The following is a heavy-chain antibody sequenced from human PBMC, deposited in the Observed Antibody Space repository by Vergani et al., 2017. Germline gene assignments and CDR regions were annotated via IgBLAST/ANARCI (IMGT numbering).Heavy chain of an antibody. J-gene: IGHJ6*03. CDR2: IIPILGLA. V-gene: IGHV1-69*08. D-gene: IGHD6-6*01. CDR3: AREGAARPGHYYMDV. Sequence: QVQLVQSGAEVKKPGSSVKVSCKASGGTFSSYTISWVRQAPGQGLEWMGRIIPILGLANYAQKFQGRVTITAANSTSTAYMELSSLRSEDTAVYYCAREGAARPGHYYMDVWGKGTTVTVSS. CDR1: GGTFSSYT.